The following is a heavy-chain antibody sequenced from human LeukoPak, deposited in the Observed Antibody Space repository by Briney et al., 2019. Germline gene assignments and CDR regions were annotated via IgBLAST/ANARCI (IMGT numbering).Heavy chain of an antibody. CDR1: GYTFTGYY. CDR3: AKFYYDYVWGSYPGRGNLDY. V-gene: IGHV1-2*02. J-gene: IGHJ4*02. CDR2: INPNSGGT. Sequence: ASVKVSCKASGYTFTGYYMHWVRQAPGQGLEWMGWINPNSGGTNYAQKFQGRVTMTRDTSISTAYMELSRLRSDDTAVYYCAKFYYDYVWGSYPGRGNLDYWGQGTLVTVSS. D-gene: IGHD3-16*02.